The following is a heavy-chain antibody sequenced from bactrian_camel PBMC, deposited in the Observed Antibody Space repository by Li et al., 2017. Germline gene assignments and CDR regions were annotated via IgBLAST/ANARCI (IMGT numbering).Heavy chain of an antibody. D-gene: IGHD3*01. CDR3: AAARSTKDCFTRTYDY. J-gene: IGHJ4*01. Sequence: VQLVESGGGSVQAGESLRLSCAASGDTWSRYYCMGWFRQGPGKEREGVAAIYHGGGATAYADSVKGRFTISQDTAKNTLYLQMDNLKPEDTAMYYCAAARSTKDCFTRTYDYRGQGTQVTVS. CDR2: IYHGGGAT. V-gene: IGHV3S31*01. CDR1: GDTWSRYYC.